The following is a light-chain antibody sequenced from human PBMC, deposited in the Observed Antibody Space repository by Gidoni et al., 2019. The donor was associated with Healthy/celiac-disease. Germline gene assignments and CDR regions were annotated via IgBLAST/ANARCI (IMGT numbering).Light chain of an antibody. CDR1: QSLLHSNGYNY. CDR2: LGS. Sequence: DIVMTQSPLSLPVTPGEPASTSCRSSQSLLHSNGYNYLDWYLQKPGQSPQLLIYLGSNRASGVPDRFSGSGSGTDFTLKISRVEAEDVGVYYCMQALQTPRTFXQXTKVXIK. J-gene: IGKJ1*01. CDR3: MQALQTPRT. V-gene: IGKV2-28*01.